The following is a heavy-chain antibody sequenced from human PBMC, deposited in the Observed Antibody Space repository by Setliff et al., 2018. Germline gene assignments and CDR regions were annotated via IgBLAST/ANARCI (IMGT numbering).Heavy chain of an antibody. J-gene: IGHJ4*02. Sequence: PGGSLRLSCVASGLSFSSYAINWVRQAPGKGLEWVSGISGSGGSTYYADSVKGRFTISRDNSKNTLYLQMNSLSAEDTALYYCAKDFGSTWLNYFDYCGQGTLVTVSS. CDR3: AKDFGSTWLNYFDY. V-gene: IGHV3-23*01. CDR1: GLSFSSYA. D-gene: IGHD6-13*01. CDR2: ISGSGGST.